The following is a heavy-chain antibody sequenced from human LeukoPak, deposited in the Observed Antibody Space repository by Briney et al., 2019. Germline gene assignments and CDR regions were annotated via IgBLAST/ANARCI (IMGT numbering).Heavy chain of an antibody. CDR2: ISYDGSNK. J-gene: IGHJ4*02. CDR1: GFTFSSYG. D-gene: IGHD3-3*01. CDR3: AKDTAYYDFWSGYYLY. V-gene: IGHV3-30*18. Sequence: GGSLRLSCAASGFTFSSYGMHWVRQAPGKRLEWVAVISYDGSNKYYADSVKGRFTISRDNSKNTLYLQMNSLRAEDTAVYYCAKDTAYYDFWSGYYLYWGQGTLVTVSS.